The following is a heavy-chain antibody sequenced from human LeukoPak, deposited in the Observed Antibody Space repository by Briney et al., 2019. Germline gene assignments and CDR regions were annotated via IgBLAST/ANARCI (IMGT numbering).Heavy chain of an antibody. V-gene: IGHV1-2*02. Sequence: GASVKVSCKASRNTFSGHYMHWVRQAPGQGLEWMGWINPNSGVTNYAQKFQGRVTMTRDTSISTAYMELSSLRSEDTAVYYCARGYCSSTSCYSRRWYGSGSYPYYFDYWGQGTLVTVSS. CDR1: RNTFSGHY. J-gene: IGHJ4*02. D-gene: IGHD2-2*01. CDR3: ARGYCSSTSCYSRRWYGSGSYPYYFDY. CDR2: INPNSGVT.